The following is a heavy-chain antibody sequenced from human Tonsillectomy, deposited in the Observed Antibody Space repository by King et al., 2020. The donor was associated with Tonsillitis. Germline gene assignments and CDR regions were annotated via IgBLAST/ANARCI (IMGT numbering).Heavy chain of an antibody. Sequence: VQLVESGAEVKKPGASVKVSCKASGYTFTDYYVHWVRQAPGQGLEWMGWINPHSGGTNYAQKFQGRVTMTRDTSISTAYLELSGLRSYDTAVFYCARGEVWVATRSLPSDYWGQGTLITVSS. V-gene: IGHV1-2*02. CDR3: ARGEVWVATRSLPSDY. J-gene: IGHJ4*02. CDR1: GYTFTDYY. D-gene: IGHD6-6*01. CDR2: INPHSGGT.